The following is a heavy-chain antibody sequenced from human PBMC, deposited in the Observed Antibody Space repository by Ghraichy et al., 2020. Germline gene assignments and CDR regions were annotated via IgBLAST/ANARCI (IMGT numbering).Heavy chain of an antibody. Sequence: SETLSLTCAVYGGSFSGYYWSWIRQPPGKGLEWIGEINHSGSTNYNPSLKSRVTISVDTSKNQFSLKLSSVTAADTAVYYCASARELGLFDYWGQGTLVTVSS. CDR3: ASARELGLFDY. D-gene: IGHD7-27*01. V-gene: IGHV4-34*01. CDR2: INHSGST. CDR1: GGSFSGYY. J-gene: IGHJ4*02.